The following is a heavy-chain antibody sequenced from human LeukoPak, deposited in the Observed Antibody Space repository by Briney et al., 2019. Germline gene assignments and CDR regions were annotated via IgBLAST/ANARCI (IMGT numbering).Heavy chain of an antibody. Sequence: GGSLRLSCAASGFTFDNYAMHWVRHAPGKGLEWLSIISWNSGYIGYADSVKGRFTISRDNAKKSLDLQMNSLRAEDTAFYYCAKVRGAYSSGYFFDYWGQGTLVTVSS. D-gene: IGHD6-19*01. CDR2: ISWNSGYI. CDR3: AKVRGAYSSGYFFDY. CDR1: GFTFDNYA. V-gene: IGHV3-9*01. J-gene: IGHJ4*02.